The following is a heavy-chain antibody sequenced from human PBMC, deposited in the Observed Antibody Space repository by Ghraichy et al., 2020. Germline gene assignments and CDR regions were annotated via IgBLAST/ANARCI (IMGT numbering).Heavy chain of an antibody. V-gene: IGHV3-15*01. D-gene: IGHD2-15*01. J-gene: IGHJ4*02. Sequence: GGSLRLSCAASGFTFSNAWMSWVRQAPGKGLEWVGRIKRKTDGGATDYAAPVKGRFTISRDDSKHMLYLQMNGLKTEDTAVYCCTIPDPVGTATRASLWGQGTLVTVSS. CDR1: GFTFSNAW. CDR3: TIPDPVGTATRASL. CDR2: IKRKTDGGAT.